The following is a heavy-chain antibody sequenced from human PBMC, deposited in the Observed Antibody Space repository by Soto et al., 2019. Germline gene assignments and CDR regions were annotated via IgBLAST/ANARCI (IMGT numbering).Heavy chain of an antibody. V-gene: IGHV5-51*01. D-gene: IGHD6-6*01. J-gene: IGHJ5*02. CDR1: GYSFTTYW. Sequence: PGESLKISCXGSGYSFTTYWIGWVRQMPGKGLEWMGIIYPGDSDTRYSPSFQGQVTFSADKSISTAYLQWTSLKASDTAMYYCARRVAARGWFDPWGQGTLVTVSS. CDR3: ARRVAARGWFDP. CDR2: IYPGDSDT.